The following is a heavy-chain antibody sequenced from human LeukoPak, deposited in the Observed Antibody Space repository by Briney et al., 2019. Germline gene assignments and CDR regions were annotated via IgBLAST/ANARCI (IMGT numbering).Heavy chain of an antibody. CDR1: GFTFSSYA. Sequence: GGSLRLSCAASGFTFSSYAMSWVRQAPGKGLEWVSSISGSGGRTYYADSVKGRFTISRDNSKNTLYLQMNSLRAEDTAVYYCAKVFRSHFLGGKRAYYFDYWGQGTLVTVSS. CDR3: AKVFRSHFLGGKRAYYFDY. J-gene: IGHJ4*02. CDR2: ISGSGGRT. D-gene: IGHD3-16*01. V-gene: IGHV3-23*01.